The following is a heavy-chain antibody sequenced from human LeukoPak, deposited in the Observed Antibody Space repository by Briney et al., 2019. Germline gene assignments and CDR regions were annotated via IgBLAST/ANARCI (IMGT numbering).Heavy chain of an antibody. CDR2: IHSSSDPM. CDR1: GFAFSDYH. Sequence: PGGSLRLSCAASGFAFSDYHMNWVRQAPGKGLEWLSYIHSSSDPMYYADSVRGRFTISRDNAENSLYLQMNSLTAEDTAVYYCSRVVQDVTGADYWGQGTLVIVSS. D-gene: IGHD3-9*01. V-gene: IGHV3-48*01. CDR3: SRVVQDVTGADY. J-gene: IGHJ4*02.